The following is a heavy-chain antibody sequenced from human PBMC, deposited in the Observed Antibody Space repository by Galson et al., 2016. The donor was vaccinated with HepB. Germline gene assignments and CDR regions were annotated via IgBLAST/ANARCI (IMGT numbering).Heavy chain of an antibody. J-gene: IGHJ4*02. CDR2: IYYSGST. Sequence: ETLSLTCIVSGGSISTYYWHWIRQPPGKGLEWIGYIYYSGSTNSNPSHKSRVTISVDTSKNQFSLKLSSVTAADTAVYFCARGDSTGWYRFDSWGQGTLVTVSS. V-gene: IGHV4-59*01. CDR3: ARGDSTGWYRFDS. CDR1: GGSISTYY. D-gene: IGHD6-19*01.